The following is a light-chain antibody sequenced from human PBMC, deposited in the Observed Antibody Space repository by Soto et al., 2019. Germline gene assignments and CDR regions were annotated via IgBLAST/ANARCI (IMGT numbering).Light chain of an antibody. CDR2: DAS. CDR3: QQRSNWPPT. Sequence: ERVMTQSPATLSLSRGERATLSCRASQSVSSNLAWYQQKPGQAPRLLIYDASNRATGIPARFSGSGSGTDFTLTISSLEPEDFAVYYCQQRSNWPPTFGQGTKVDTK. CDR1: QSVSSN. V-gene: IGKV3-11*01. J-gene: IGKJ1*01.